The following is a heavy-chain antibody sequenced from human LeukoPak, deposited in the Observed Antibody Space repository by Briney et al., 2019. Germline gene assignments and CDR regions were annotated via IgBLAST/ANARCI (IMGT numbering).Heavy chain of an antibody. Sequence: SETLSLTCAVYGGSFSGYYWSWIRQHPGKGLEWIGYISYSGSTYYNPSLESRLSISVDTSTNQFSLNLTSVTAADTAVYYCARRGSGFSPGFDYWGRGTLVTVSS. V-gene: IGHV4-31*11. CDR1: GGSFSGYY. CDR2: ISYSGST. CDR3: ARRGSGFSPGFDY. D-gene: IGHD3-22*01. J-gene: IGHJ4*02.